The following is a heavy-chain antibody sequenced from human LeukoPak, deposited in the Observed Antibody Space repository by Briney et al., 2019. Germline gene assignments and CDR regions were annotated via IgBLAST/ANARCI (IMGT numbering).Heavy chain of an antibody. D-gene: IGHD6-6*01. CDR2: IYHSGST. V-gene: IGHV4-59*08. Sequence: PSETLSLTCTVSGGSIRSDYWSWIRQSPGKGLEWIGYIYHSGSTNYNPSLKSRVTISVDTSKNQISLNLVSATAADTAVYFCARHGAYGSSSFYYDSDVWGQGTTVTVSS. J-gene: IGHJ6*02. CDR1: GGSIRSDY. CDR3: ARHGAYGSSSFYYDSDV.